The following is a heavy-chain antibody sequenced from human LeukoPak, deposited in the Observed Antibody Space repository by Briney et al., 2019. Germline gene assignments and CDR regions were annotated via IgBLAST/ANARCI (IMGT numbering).Heavy chain of an antibody. CDR3: ARIPRSRYGSGSYWN. D-gene: IGHD3-10*01. V-gene: IGHV4-34*01. CDR2: INHSGST. Sequence: SETLSLTCAVYGGSFSGYYRSWIRQPPGKGLEWIGEINHSGSTNYNPSLKSRVTISVDTSKNQFSLKLSSVTAADTAVYYCARIPRSRYGSGSYWNWGQGTLVTVSS. CDR1: GGSFSGYY. J-gene: IGHJ4*02.